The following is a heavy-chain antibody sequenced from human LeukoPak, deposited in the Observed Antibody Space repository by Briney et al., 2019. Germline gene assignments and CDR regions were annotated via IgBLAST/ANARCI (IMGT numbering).Heavy chain of an antibody. J-gene: IGHJ4*02. D-gene: IGHD3-22*01. CDR2: VIPLFGTA. CDR1: GGTFSSYA. Sequence: SVKVSCKASGGTFSSYAISWVRQAPGQRLDWMGGVIPLFGTAHYAQKFLGRVTITADESTSTAYMELSSLRSEDTAVYYCARVWGQGSSGYYPFWGQGTLVTVSS. CDR3: ARVWGQGSSGYYPF. V-gene: IGHV1-69*13.